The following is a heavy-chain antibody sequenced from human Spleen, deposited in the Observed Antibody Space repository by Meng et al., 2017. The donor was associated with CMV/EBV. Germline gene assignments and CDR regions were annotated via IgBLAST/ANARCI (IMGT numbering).Heavy chain of an antibody. J-gene: IGHJ4*02. CDR1: GFRFDDYG. CDR2: INWNGGST. D-gene: IGHD3-22*01. CDR3: ARGGRYYYESSGYYYFDY. Sequence: GESLKISRAAFGFRFDDYGMSWVRQAPGKGLEWVAGINWNGGSTGYADSVKGRFTISRDNAKNSLDLQMNSLRAEDTALYYCARGGRYYYESSGYYYFDYWGQGTLVTVSS. V-gene: IGHV3-20*04.